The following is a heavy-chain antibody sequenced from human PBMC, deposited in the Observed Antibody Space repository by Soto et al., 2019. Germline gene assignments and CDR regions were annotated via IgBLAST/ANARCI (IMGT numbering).Heavy chain of an antibody. V-gene: IGHV4-59*08. Sequence: SETLSLTCTVSGGSISSNYWSWIRKPPGKGLEWIGCIYYSGSTNYNPSLKSRVTISVDTSKNQFSLKLSSVTAADTAVYYCARIRITMIVVAKHAFDIWGQGTMVTVSS. CDR2: IYYSGST. CDR1: GGSISSNY. J-gene: IGHJ3*02. CDR3: ARIRITMIVVAKHAFDI. D-gene: IGHD3-22*01.